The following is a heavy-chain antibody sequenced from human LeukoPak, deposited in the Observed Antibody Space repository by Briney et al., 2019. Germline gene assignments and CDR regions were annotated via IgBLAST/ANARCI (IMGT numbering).Heavy chain of an antibody. D-gene: IGHD3-10*01. CDR2: INPNSGGT. CDR1: GYTFTGYY. V-gene: IGHV1-2*04. J-gene: IGHJ6*04. Sequence: ASVKVSCKASGYTFTGYYMHWVRQAPGQGLGWMGWINPNSGGTNYAQKFQGWVTMTRDTPISTAYMELSRLRSDDTAVYYCARSMIRGVVPYYGMDVWGKGTTVTVSS. CDR3: ARSMIRGVVPYYGMDV.